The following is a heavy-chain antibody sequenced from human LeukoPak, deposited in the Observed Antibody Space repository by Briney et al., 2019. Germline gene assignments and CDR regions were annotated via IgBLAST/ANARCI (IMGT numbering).Heavy chain of an antibody. CDR1: GFTFSNAW. V-gene: IGHV3-15*01. CDR2: IKSKIDGGTT. J-gene: IGHJ4*02. D-gene: IGHD3-10*01. CDR3: TTLVKGEDYFDY. Sequence: GGSLRLSCAAYGFTFSNAWMSWVRQAPGKGLEWVGRIKSKIDGGTTDYAAPVKGRFTISRDDSKNTLFLQMNSLKTEDTAVYYCTTLVKGEDYFDYWGQGTLVTVSS.